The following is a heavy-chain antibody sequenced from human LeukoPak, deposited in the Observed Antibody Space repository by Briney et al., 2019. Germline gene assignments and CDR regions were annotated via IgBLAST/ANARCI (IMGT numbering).Heavy chain of an antibody. V-gene: IGHV4-34*01. Sequence: PSETLSLTCAVYGGSFSGYYWSWIRQPPGKGLEWIGEINHSGSTNYNPSLECRVTISVDTSKNQFSLKLSSVTAADTAVYYCARALYSSGTLDWGQGTLVTVSS. CDR2: INHSGST. D-gene: IGHD3-10*01. CDR3: ARALYSSGTLD. J-gene: IGHJ4*02. CDR1: GGSFSGYY.